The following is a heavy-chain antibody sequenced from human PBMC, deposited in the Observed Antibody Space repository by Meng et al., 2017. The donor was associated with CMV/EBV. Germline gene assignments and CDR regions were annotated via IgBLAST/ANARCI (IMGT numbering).Heavy chain of an antibody. J-gene: IGHJ4*02. CDR2: IYYSGST. CDR3: ARGGWSDFDY. D-gene: IGHD6-19*01. CDR1: GGSISSSSYY. Sequence: LAVRGAVPGLWKPSETLSPTCTVSGGSISSSSYYWGWIRQPPGKGLEWIGSIYYSGSTYYNPSLKSRVTISVDTSKNQFSLKLSSVTAADTAVYYCARGGWSDFDYWGQGTLVTVSS. V-gene: IGHV4-39*07.